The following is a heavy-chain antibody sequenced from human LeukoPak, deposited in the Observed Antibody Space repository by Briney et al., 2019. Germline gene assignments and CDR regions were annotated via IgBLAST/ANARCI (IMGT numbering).Heavy chain of an antibody. Sequence: GGSLRLSCAASGFTFSSYAMHWVRQAPGKGLEWVAVISYDGSNKYYADSVKGRFTISRDNSKNTLYLQMDSLRAEDTAVYYFARAQGPPYLASFDYWGQGTLVTVSS. D-gene: IGHD2-2*01. CDR2: ISYDGSNK. J-gene: IGHJ4*02. V-gene: IGHV3-30*04. CDR1: GFTFSSYA. CDR3: ARAQGPPYLASFDY.